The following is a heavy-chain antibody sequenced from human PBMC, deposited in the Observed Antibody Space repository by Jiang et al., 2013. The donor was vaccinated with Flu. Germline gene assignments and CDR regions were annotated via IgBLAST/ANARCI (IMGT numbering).Heavy chain of an antibody. CDR2: IDPSDSES. D-gene: IGHD3-3*01. CDR1: GYIFTSYW. Sequence: GAEVKKPGESLRISCKGSGYIFTSYWISWVRQMPGKGLEWMGRIDPSDSESNYSPSFQGHVTISVDKSISTVCLQWSSLKVSDTAMYYCARHGDFWNGDEVNWFDPWGQGTLVTVSS. CDR3: ARHGDFWNGDEVNWFDP. J-gene: IGHJ5*02. V-gene: IGHV5-10-1*01.